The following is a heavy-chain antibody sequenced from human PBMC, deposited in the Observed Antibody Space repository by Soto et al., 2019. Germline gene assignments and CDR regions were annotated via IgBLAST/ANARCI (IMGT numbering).Heavy chain of an antibody. V-gene: IGHV3-48*03. CDR3: TRGTTPDAFDI. CDR2: ISSSGRTI. CDR1: GLTFTTYE. J-gene: IGHJ3*02. Sequence: PGGSLRLSCEVSGLTFTTYEIHWVRQAPGKGLGRLSYISSSGRTIYYADSVKGRFTISRDNAKNSIYLQMNSLRGEDTAIYYCTRGTTPDAFDIWGQGTMVTVS. D-gene: IGHD4-17*01.